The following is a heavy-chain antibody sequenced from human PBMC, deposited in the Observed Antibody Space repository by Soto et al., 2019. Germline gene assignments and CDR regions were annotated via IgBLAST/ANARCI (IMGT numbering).Heavy chain of an antibody. J-gene: IGHJ4*02. Sequence: GGSLRLSCVASGFTFSTHTMNWVRQAPGKGLEWVSRLTADSDDTSYADSIKGRFTISRDNSENTLYLQMNSLRAEDTAIYYCAKGLERASLDFWGQGALVTVSS. D-gene: IGHD1-1*01. CDR3: AKGLERASLDF. CDR1: GFTFSTHT. CDR2: LTADSDDT. V-gene: IGHV3-23*01.